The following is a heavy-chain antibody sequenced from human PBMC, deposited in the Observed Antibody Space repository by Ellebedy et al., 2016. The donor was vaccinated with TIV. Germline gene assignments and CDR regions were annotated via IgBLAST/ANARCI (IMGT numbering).Heavy chain of an antibody. CDR2: IYAGAGSA. Sequence: ASVKVSCKASGYSFTSYYLHWVRQAPGQGLEWMGIIYAGAGSATYAQKFQGRVTMTRDTSTSTAYMELSSLTSEDTAVYFCARPLRLGQIYYFEHWGQGTLVTVSS. J-gene: IGHJ4*02. CDR3: ARPLRLGQIYYFEH. V-gene: IGHV1-46*01. D-gene: IGHD3-16*01. CDR1: GYSFTSYY.